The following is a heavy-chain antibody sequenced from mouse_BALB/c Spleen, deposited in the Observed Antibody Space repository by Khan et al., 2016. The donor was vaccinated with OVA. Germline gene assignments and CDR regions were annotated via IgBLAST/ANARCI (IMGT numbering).Heavy chain of an antibody. D-gene: IGHD2-2*01. CDR2: ISTYNGNT. CDR3: ARGDCVLRLRGMDY. J-gene: IGHJ4*01. V-gene: IGHV1S137*01. CDR1: GDTFSDYA. Sequence: QIQLQQSGPEVERPGVSVKISCKGSGDTFSDYAMHWVRQSHAKSLKWIGVISTYNGNTTFNQKFKGKATMTVDKSSSTAYMELARLTSEDSAIYSSARGDCVLRLRGMDYWGQGTSVTVSS.